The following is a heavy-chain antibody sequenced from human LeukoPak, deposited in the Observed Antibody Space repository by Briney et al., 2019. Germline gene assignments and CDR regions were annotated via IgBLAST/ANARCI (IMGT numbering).Heavy chain of an antibody. CDR3: ARDHEVRGGNSDDFDY. CDR2: INPNSGGT. D-gene: IGHD4-23*01. Sequence: ASVKVSCKASGYTFTGYYMHWVRQAPGQGLEWMGWINPNSGGTNYAQKFQGRVTMTRDTSISTAYMELSRLRSDDTAVYYCARDHEVRGGNSDDFDYWGQGTLVTVSS. J-gene: IGHJ4*02. V-gene: IGHV1-2*02. CDR1: GYTFTGYY.